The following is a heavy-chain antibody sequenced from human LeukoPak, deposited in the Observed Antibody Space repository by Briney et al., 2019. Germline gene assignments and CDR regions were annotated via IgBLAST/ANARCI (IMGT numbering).Heavy chain of an antibody. Sequence: SETLSLTCAVYGGSFSGYYWSWIRQPPGKGLEWIGEIIHSGSTNYNPSLKSRVTISVDTSKNQFSLKLSSVTAADTAVYHCARSKSWYSTDAFDIWGQGTMVTVSS. CDR2: IIHSGST. CDR1: GGSFSGYY. CDR3: ARSKSWYSTDAFDI. J-gene: IGHJ3*02. V-gene: IGHV4-34*12. D-gene: IGHD2-15*01.